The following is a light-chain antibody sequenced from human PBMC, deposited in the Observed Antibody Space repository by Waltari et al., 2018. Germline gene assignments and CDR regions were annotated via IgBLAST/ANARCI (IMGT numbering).Light chain of an antibody. CDR3: QLYHT. CDR1: QIFSSAY. Sequence: EIVLTQSPGTLSLSPGDRATLSCRASQIFSSAYLGWYQQKPGQPPRLLIYGASSRATGVPDRFSGSGYATDFTLCISRLEPEDVAVYYCQLYHTFGQGTKLEIK. CDR2: GAS. J-gene: IGKJ2*01. V-gene: IGKV3-20*01.